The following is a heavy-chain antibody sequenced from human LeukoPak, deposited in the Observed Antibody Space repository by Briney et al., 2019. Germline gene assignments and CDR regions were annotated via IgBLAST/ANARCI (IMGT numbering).Heavy chain of an antibody. CDR3: ARHRPLEVVTNAFDI. CDR1: GGSISRSTSY. D-gene: IGHD3-22*01. J-gene: IGHJ3*02. Sequence: SETLSLTCTVSGGSISRSTSYWGWIRQPPGKGLEWIASIYYSGSNYKSPSLKSRVTISVDTSKDQFSLKLSSVTAADTAVYYCARHRPLEVVTNAFDIWGQGTTVTVSS. V-gene: IGHV4-39*01. CDR2: IYYSGSN.